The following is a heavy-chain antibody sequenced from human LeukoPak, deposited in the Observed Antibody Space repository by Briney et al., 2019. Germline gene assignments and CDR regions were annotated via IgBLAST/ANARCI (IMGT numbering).Heavy chain of an antibody. CDR2: IYSGGST. Sequence: PGGSLRLSCAASGFTVSSNYMSWVRQAPGKGLEWVSVIYSGGSTYYADSVKGRFTISRDNSKNTLYLQMNSLRAEDTAVYYCAREGYYYGSGSYYYFDYWGQGTLVTVSS. V-gene: IGHV3-53*01. CDR3: AREGYYYGSGSYYYFDY. D-gene: IGHD3-10*01. J-gene: IGHJ4*02. CDR1: GFTVSSNY.